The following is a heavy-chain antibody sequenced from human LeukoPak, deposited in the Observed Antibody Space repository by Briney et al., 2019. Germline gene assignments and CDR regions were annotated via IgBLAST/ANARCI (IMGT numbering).Heavy chain of an antibody. CDR3: ARGSGWLDY. Sequence: GGALRLSCAASGFSFSTHSLTGVRQAPGKGLQWVATINHDGSEKDYVDSVKGRCTISRDNAENSLYLQLNSLRAEDTAIYYCARGSGWLDYWGQGTLVTVSS. V-gene: IGHV3-7*03. CDR2: INHDGSEK. J-gene: IGHJ4*02. CDR1: GFSFSTHS. D-gene: IGHD6-19*01.